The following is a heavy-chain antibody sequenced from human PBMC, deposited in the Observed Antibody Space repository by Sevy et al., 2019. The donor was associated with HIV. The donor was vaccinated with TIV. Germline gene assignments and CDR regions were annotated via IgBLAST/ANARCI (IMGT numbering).Heavy chain of an antibody. Sequence: GGSLRLSCAASGFTFSSFTMNWVRQAPGKGLEWVSTVSITSGYIDYADSVKGRFTISRDNAKTSLYLQMNSLRVEDTDVYYGVSSEGARGVYRGDYWGQGTLVTVSS. CDR3: VSSEGARGVYRGDY. V-gene: IGHV3-21*06. J-gene: IGHJ4*02. D-gene: IGHD5-12*01. CDR1: GFTFSSFT. CDR2: VSITSGYI.